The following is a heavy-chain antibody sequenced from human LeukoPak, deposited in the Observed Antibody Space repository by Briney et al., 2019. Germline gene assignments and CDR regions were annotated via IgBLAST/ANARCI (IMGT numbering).Heavy chain of an antibody. CDR2: ITPSGDGT. Sequence: ASVKVSCKSSGYRLTSYFMHWVRQAPGHGLEWMGVITPSGDGTSYTQKFQGGVTMTRDMSTNTDFMELTSLRSEDSALYFCTREFPSTGYFDYWGQGTLVTVSS. CDR1: GYRLTSYF. V-gene: IGHV1-46*01. J-gene: IGHJ4*02. D-gene: IGHD1-1*01. CDR3: TREFPSTGYFDY.